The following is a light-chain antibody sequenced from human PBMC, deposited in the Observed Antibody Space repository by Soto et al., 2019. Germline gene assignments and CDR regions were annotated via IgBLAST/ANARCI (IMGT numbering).Light chain of an antibody. CDR2: NVS. J-gene: IGLJ2*01. V-gene: IGLV2-14*03. Sequence: QSALTQPASVSGSPGQSITVSCTGTSSDIGAYNYVSWYQKHPGKAPKLMIYNVSNRPSGVSNRFSGSKFGNTASLTISGLQAEDEADYYCSSFTSSRTLLFGGGTKLTVL. CDR1: SSDIGAYNY. CDR3: SSFTSSRTLL.